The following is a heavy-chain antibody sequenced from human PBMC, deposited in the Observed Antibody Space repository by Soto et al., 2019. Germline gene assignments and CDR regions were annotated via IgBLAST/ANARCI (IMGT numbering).Heavy chain of an antibody. V-gene: IGHV4-39*01. CDR2: IYYSGST. CDR3: ARHEGSYGSGSRFDY. D-gene: IGHD3-10*01. Sequence: QLQLQESGPGLVKPSETLSLTCTVSGGSISSNSYFWGWIRQPPGKGLEWIGSIYYSGSTYYNPSLKSRVTISVDTSKNQFSLKLNSVTAADTAVFYCARHEGSYGSGSRFDYWGQGSLVTVSS. CDR1: GGSISSNSYF. J-gene: IGHJ4*02.